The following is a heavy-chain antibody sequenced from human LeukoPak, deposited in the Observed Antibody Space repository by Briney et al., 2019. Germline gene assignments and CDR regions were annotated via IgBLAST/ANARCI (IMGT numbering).Heavy chain of an antibody. CDR2: ISYDGSNK. J-gene: IGHJ3*02. CDR1: GFTFSSDA. Sequence: GGCLRLSCAAPGFTFSSDAMHWVRQTPDTGRGWVAVISYDGSNKYYADSVKSRFTISRDNSKNTLYLQMNSVRAEDTAVYYCAREAILEGAFDIWGQGTMVTVSS. V-gene: IGHV3-30*04. CDR3: AREAILEGAFDI.